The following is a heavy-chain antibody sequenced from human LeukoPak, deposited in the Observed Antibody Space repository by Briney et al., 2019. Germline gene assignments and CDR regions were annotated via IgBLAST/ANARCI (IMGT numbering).Heavy chain of an antibody. CDR2: INEDGSEK. D-gene: IGHD4-17*01. CDR1: RFSLSNFW. J-gene: IGHJ4*02. CDR3: VRDRSRTTVTRFDS. Sequence: PGGSLRLSCEASRFSLSNFWMIWFRQAPGKGLEWVANINEDGSEKNYVDSVKGRFTISRDNAKNSLYLQMSSLRAEDTAVYYCVRDRSRTTVTRFDSWGQGTLVTVSS. V-gene: IGHV3-7*01.